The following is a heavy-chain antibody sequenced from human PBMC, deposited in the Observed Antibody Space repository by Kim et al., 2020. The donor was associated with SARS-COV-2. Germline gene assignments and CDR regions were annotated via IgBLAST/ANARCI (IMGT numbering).Heavy chain of an antibody. J-gene: IGHJ5*02. CDR2: IYPGDSDT. Sequence: GESLKISCKGSGYSFTSYWIGWVRQMPGKGLEWMGIIYPGDSDTRYSPSFQGQVTISADKSISTAYLQWSSLKASDTAMYYCARTRGIYCSSTSCYWFDPWGQGTLVTVSS. CDR3: ARTRGIYCSSTSCYWFDP. CDR1: GYSFTSYW. V-gene: IGHV5-51*01. D-gene: IGHD2-2*01.